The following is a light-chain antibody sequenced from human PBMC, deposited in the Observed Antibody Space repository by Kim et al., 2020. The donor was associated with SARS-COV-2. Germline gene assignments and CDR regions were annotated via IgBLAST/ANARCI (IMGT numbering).Light chain of an antibody. CDR2: DNN. V-gene: IGLV1-44*01. Sequence: GQSVTISCSGSSSTIGGNDVNWYRQLPGTAPNLLSYDNNRRPSGVTDRFSGSKSGTSASLAISGLQSEDEADYYCASWDDSINGPVFGGGTKLTVL. CDR3: ASWDDSINGPV. CDR1: SSTIGGND. J-gene: IGLJ3*02.